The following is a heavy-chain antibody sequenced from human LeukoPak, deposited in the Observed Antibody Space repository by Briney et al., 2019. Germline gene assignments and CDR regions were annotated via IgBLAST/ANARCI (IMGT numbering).Heavy chain of an antibody. CDR3: ARLLRSWFDP. CDR1: GGSISSYY. J-gene: IGHJ5*02. Sequence: SETLSLTCTVSGGSISSYYWSWIRQSPGKGLEWIGYIYYSGSTNYNPSLKSRVTISVDTSKNQFSLKLSSVTAADTAVYYCARLLRSWFDPWGQGTLVTVSS. CDR2: IYYSGST. V-gene: IGHV4-59*01.